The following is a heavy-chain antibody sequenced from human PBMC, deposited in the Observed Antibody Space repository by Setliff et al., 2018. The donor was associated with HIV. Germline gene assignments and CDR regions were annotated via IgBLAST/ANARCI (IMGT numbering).Heavy chain of an antibody. D-gene: IGHD3-22*01. CDR3: ATRAYDSRGYLRSRVSGAAFDI. CDR2: FDPQYDKT. J-gene: IGHJ3*02. CDR1: GYTLTELS. Sequence: ASVKVSCKVSGYTLTELSIHWVRQAPGKGLEWMGGFDPQYDKTFYAQKFQGRVTMSEDTSTDTAYMELSSLISEDTAVYYCATRAYDSRGYLRSRVSGAAFDIWGQGAMVTVSS. V-gene: IGHV1-24*01.